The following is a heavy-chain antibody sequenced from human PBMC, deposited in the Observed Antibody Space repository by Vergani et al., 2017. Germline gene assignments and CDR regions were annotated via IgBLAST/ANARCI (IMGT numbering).Heavy chain of an antibody. CDR2: ISYDGSKK. Sequence: QVQLAEPGGGRVQPGRSLRLSCAASGFSFSSHPIHWVRQAPGKGLEWVAVISYDGSKKYYADSVKGRFTISRDNSKNTLDLQMNSQRSQDTAVYYCAKAGSVTSESLQYNFCMDVWGKGTTVTVS. CDR1: GFSFSSHP. D-gene: IGHD3-10*01. CDR3: AKAGSVTSESLQYNFCMDV. V-gene: IGHV3-30*18. J-gene: IGHJ6*03.